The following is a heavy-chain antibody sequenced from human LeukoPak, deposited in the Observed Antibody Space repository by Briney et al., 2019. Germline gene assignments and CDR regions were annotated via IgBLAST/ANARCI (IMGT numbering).Heavy chain of an antibody. V-gene: IGHV3-53*01. J-gene: IGHJ4*02. CDR1: GFTFSTYT. CDR3: ATGGRSGVAFES. Sequence: PGGSLRLSCAASGFTFSTYTMNWVRQAPGKGLEWVSLIYSGGSTYYADSVMGRCAISRDKSNHTLYLQMNSLRAEDTAVYYCATGGRSGVAFESWGQGTLVTVSS. D-gene: IGHD2-15*01. CDR2: IYSGGST.